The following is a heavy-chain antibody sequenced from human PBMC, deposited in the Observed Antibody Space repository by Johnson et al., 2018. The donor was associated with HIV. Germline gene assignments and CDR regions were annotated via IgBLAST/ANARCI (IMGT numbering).Heavy chain of an antibody. CDR3: ARVGSGSYLLDAFDI. D-gene: IGHD1-26*01. V-gene: IGHV3-33*08. J-gene: IGHJ3*02. CDR1: GFTFSSYG. Sequence: QVQLVESGGGVVQPGRSLRLSCAASGFTFSSYGMHWVRQAPGKGLEWVAFIRYDGSNKYYADSVKGRFTISRDNAKNSLYLQMNSLRAEDTALYYCARVGSGSYLLDAFDIWGQGTMVTVSS. CDR2: IRYDGSNK.